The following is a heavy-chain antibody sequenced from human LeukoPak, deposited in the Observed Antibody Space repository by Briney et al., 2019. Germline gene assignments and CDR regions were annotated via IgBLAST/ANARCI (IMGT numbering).Heavy chain of an antibody. V-gene: IGHV1-69*05. CDR2: IIPIFGTA. J-gene: IGHJ4*02. Sequence: RASVKVSCKASGGTFSSYTISWVRQAPGQGLEWMGRIIPIFGTANYAQKFQGRVTITTDESTSTAYMELSSLRSEDTAVYYCASPYGSGSYYRDYWGQGTLVTVSS. D-gene: IGHD3-10*01. CDR3: ASPYGSGSYYRDY. CDR1: GGTFSSYT.